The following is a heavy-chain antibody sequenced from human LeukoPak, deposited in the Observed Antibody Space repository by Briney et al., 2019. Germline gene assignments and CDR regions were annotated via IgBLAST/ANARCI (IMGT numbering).Heavy chain of an antibody. CDR2: IYYSGGT. V-gene: IGHV4-31*03. D-gene: IGHD3-10*01. J-gene: IGHJ5*02. CDR1: GGSISSGGYY. CDR3: ARDKGWFGELSS. Sequence: TSQTLSLTCTVSGGSISSGGYYWSWIRQHPGKGLEWIGYIYYSGGTYYNPSLKSRVTISVDTSKNQFSLKLSSVTAADTAVYYCARDKGWFGELSSWGQGTLVTVSS.